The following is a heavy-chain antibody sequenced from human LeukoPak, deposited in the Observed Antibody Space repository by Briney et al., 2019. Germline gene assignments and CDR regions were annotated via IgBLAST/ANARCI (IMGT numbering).Heavy chain of an antibody. D-gene: IGHD3-22*01. V-gene: IGHV5-51*01. J-gene: IGHJ4*02. CDR1: GYSFTSYW. Sequence: GESLKTSCKASGYSFTSYWIGWVRQMPGKGLEWMGIMYPGDSESRYSPSFQGQVTISADKSISTAYLQWSSLKASDTAIYFCARRYYYDSSGFRYCFDYWGQGTLVTVSS. CDR3: ARRYYYDSSGFRYCFDY. CDR2: MYPGDSES.